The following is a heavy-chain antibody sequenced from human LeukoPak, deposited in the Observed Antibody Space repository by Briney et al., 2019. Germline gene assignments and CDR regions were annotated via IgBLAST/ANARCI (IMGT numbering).Heavy chain of an antibody. J-gene: IGHJ4*02. CDR2: INPNSGGT. Sequence: ASVKVSCKASGYTFTGYYMHWVRQAPGQGLEWMGWINPNSGGTNYAQKFQGWVTMTRDTSISTAYMELSRLRSDDTAVYYCARVGYGYNWNYAVFGGFDYWGQGTLVTVSS. CDR1: GYTFTGYY. V-gene: IGHV1-2*04. D-gene: IGHD1-7*01. CDR3: ARVGYGYNWNYAVFGGFDY.